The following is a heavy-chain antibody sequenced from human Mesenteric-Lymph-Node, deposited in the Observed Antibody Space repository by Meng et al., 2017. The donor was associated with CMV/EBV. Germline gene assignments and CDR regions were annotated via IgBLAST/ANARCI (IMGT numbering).Heavy chain of an antibody. CDR1: GGSISSSSYY. Sequence: QLQLQDSGPGLVKPSETLSLTCTVSGGSISSSSYYWGWIRQPPGKGLEWIGSIYYSGSTYYNPSLKSRVTISVDTSKNQFSLKLSSVTAADTAVYYCARPHYYGSGSSPWFDPWGQGTLVTVSS. J-gene: IGHJ5*02. CDR2: IYYSGST. V-gene: IGHV4-39*01. D-gene: IGHD3-10*01. CDR3: ARPHYYGSGSSPWFDP.